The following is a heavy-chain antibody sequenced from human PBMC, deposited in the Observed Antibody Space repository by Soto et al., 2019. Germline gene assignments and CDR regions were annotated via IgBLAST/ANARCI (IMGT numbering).Heavy chain of an antibody. D-gene: IGHD4-17*01. CDR1: GFIFSSYA. CDR2: ISDDGSSK. CDR3: TRADLTVTMSVFDP. Sequence: QVQLVESGGGVVQPGRSLRLSCAASGFIFSSYAMHWVRQAPGKGLEWVALISDDGSSKYYADSVKGRFTISRDNSXNTLDLQMNSLSADDTAVYYCTRADLTVTMSVFDPWGQGTLVTVSS. V-gene: IGHV3-30-3*01. J-gene: IGHJ5*02.